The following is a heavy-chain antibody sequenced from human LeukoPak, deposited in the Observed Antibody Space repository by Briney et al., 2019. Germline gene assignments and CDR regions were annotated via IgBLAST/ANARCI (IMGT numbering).Heavy chain of an antibody. CDR1: GYSLTNTYY. CDR2: IHHSGST. D-gene: IGHD6-19*01. V-gene: IGHV4-38-2*02. Sequence: SETLSLTCNVSGYSLTNTYYWGWIRQPPGKGLEWIGNIHHSGSTYYNPSLKSRVSISIDTSKNQFSLKLSSVTAADTAVYYCARVSSSGSVGHWGQGTLVTVSS. CDR3: ARVSSSGSVGH. J-gene: IGHJ4*02.